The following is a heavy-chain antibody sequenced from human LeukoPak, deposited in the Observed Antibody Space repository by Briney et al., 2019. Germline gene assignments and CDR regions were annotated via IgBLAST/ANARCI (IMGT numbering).Heavy chain of an antibody. CDR2: INHSGST. CDR1: GGSFSGYY. J-gene: IGHJ3*02. Sequence: SETLSLTCAVYGGSFSGYYWSWIREPPGKGLEGIGEINHSGSTNYNPSLKRRVTISVDTSKNQFSLKLSSVTAADTAVYYCARGQARLRRAFDIWGQGTMVTVSS. V-gene: IGHV4-34*01. CDR3: ARGQARLRRAFDI. D-gene: IGHD5-12*01.